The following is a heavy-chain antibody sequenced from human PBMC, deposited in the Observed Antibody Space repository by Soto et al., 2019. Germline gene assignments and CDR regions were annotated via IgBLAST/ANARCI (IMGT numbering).Heavy chain of an antibody. CDR1: GFTFSSYA. J-gene: IGHJ4*02. CDR2: ISGSGGST. Sequence: PGGPLRLSCAASGFTFSSYAMSWVRQAPGKGLEWVSAISGSGGSTYYADSVKGRFTISRDNSKNTLYLQMNSLRAEDTAVYYCAKDSRLWFGELLPYYFDYWGQGTLVTVSS. V-gene: IGHV3-23*01. CDR3: AKDSRLWFGELLPYYFDY. D-gene: IGHD3-10*01.